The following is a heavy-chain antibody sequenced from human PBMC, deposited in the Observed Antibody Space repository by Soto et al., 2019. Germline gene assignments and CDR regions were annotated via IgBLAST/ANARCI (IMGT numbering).Heavy chain of an antibody. J-gene: IGHJ4*02. Sequence: QVQLVQSGAEVKKPGASVKVSCKTSGYIFTDYYMHWVRQAPGRGLEWMGIINPSGGGTSYAQKFQGRVTMTRDTSTSTVYMELSSLRSEDTAVYYCARSSGGGYAYWGQGTLVTVSS. V-gene: IGHV1-46*01. CDR3: ARSSGGGYAY. D-gene: IGHD1-26*01. CDR1: GYIFTDYY. CDR2: INPSGGGT.